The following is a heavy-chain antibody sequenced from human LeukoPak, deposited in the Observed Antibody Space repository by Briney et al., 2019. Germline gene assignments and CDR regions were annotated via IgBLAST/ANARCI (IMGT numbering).Heavy chain of an antibody. CDR3: ARGRFSSSWYVSYYYYGMDV. Sequence: SETPSLTCAVYGGSFSGYYWSWIRQPPGKGLEWIGEINHSGSTNYNPSLKSRVTISVDTSKNQFSLKLSSVTAADTAVYYCARGRFSSSWYVSYYYYGMDVWGQGTTVTVSS. J-gene: IGHJ6*02. CDR2: INHSGST. D-gene: IGHD6-13*01. CDR1: GGSFSGYY. V-gene: IGHV4-34*01.